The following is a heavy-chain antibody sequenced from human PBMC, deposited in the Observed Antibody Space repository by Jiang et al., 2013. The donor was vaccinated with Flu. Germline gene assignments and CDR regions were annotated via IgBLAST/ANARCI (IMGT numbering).Heavy chain of an antibody. CDR2: IYPGDSDT. Sequence: MGIIYPGDSDTRYSPSFQGQVTISADKSISTAYLQWSSLKASDTAMYYCARGDYDYVWGVDRVPGEFDYWGQGTLVTVSS. J-gene: IGHJ4*02. V-gene: IGHV5-51*01. CDR3: ARGDYDYVWGVDRVPGEFDY. D-gene: IGHD3-16*01.